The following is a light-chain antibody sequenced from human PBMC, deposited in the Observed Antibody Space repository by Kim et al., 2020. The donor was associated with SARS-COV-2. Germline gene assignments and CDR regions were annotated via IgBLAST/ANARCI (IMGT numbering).Light chain of an antibody. Sequence: SPGERATHYCRASQSVSRYYLAWYQQKPAQAPRLLIYGASTRATGIPDRFSGSGSGTDFTLTISRLEPEDFGVYFWQQYGTSPFTFGPGNKVDIK. J-gene: IGKJ3*01. CDR1: QSVSRYY. V-gene: IGKV3-20*01. CDR3: QQYGTSPFT. CDR2: GAS.